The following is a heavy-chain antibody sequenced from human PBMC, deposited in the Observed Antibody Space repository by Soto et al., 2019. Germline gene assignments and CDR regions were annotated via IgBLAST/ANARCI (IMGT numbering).Heavy chain of an antibody. D-gene: IGHD2-15*01. J-gene: IGHJ4*01. Sequence: GGSLRLSCAASDFAFTNAWINWVRQAPGKGLEWVGRIKIKTHGGTTDFAAPVKGRFAISRDDSKNMVYLQMNSLKTEDTGIYYCTTDSYSAMMVVRFDYWGHGTLVTVSS. CDR1: DFAFTNAW. CDR2: IKIKTHGGTT. CDR3: TTDSYSAMMVVRFDY. V-gene: IGHV3-15*07.